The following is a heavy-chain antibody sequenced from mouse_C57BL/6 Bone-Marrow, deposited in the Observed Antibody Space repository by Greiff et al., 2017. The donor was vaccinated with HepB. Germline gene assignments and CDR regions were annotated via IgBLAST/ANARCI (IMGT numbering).Heavy chain of an antibody. CDR3: VRLKIFYYAMDY. Sequence: EVQLVESGGGLVQPKGSLKLSCAASGFSFNTYAMNWVRQAPGKGLEWVARIRSKSNNYATYYADSVKDRFTISRDDSESMLYLQMNNLKTEDTAMYYYVRLKIFYYAMDYWGQGTSVTVSS. V-gene: IGHV10-1*01. J-gene: IGHJ4*01. CDR2: IRSKSNNYAT. CDR1: GFSFNTYA.